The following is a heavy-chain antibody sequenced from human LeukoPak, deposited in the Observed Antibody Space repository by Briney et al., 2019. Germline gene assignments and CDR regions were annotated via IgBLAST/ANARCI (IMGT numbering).Heavy chain of an antibody. J-gene: IGHJ5*02. V-gene: IGHV4-59*07. CDR3: ARSPHNSAWYEKWFDP. CDR2: ISASGRT. Sequence: SDPLSLPCTLSGRPISTYYWSWLRQSPGKALEWIADISASGRTNYNPSLESRATVSIASSKNQFSLKLSSVTAADRAVIYCARSPHNSAWYEKWFDPWGQGDLVTVSS. CDR1: GRPISTYY. D-gene: IGHD6-19*01.